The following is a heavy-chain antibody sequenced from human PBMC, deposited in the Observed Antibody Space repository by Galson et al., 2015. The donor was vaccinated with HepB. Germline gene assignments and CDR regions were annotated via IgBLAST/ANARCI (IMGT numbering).Heavy chain of an antibody. Sequence: SLRLSCAASGFTSSDYYMSWVRQAPGKGLEWISIITWSGDTTYHTDSVKGRFTISRDNAKNSLSLQMNSLRVEDTAVYYCARDKSGSIDYWGQGSLVTVSS. J-gene: IGHJ4*02. CDR3: ARDKSGSIDY. CDR2: ITWSGDTT. D-gene: IGHD3-10*01. CDR1: GFTSSDYY. V-gene: IGHV3-11*01.